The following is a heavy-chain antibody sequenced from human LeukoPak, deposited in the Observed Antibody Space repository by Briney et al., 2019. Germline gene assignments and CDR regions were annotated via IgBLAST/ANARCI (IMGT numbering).Heavy chain of an antibody. D-gene: IGHD6-13*01. CDR3: ARDGYSSSPSLI. V-gene: IGHV1-18*01. CDR2: ISAYNGNT. CDR1: GFTFSSYW. Sequence: GGSLRLSCAASGFTFSSYWMSWVRQAPGKGLEWMGWISAYNGNTNYAQKLQGRVTMTTDTSTSTAYMELRSLRSDDTAVYYCARDGYSSSPSLIWGQGTLVTVSS. J-gene: IGHJ4*02.